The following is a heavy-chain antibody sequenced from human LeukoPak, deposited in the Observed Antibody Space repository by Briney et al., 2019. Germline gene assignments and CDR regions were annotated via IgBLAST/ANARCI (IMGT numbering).Heavy chain of an antibody. J-gene: IGHJ3*02. V-gene: IGHV4-4*07. CDR2: INTSGDT. CDR1: GAFSTNYF. Sequence: SETLPLTCSVSGAFSTNYFWSWIRQPAGKGLQWIGRINTSGDTYYNPSLKSRVTMSVDTSKKQFSLNLSSMAAADTAVYHCARTLLPATMGAFDIWGQGTMVTVSS. CDR3: ARTLLPATMGAFDI. D-gene: IGHD2-2*01.